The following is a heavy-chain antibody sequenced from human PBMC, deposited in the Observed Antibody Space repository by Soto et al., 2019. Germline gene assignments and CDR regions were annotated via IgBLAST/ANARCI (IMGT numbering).Heavy chain of an antibody. D-gene: IGHD7-27*01. Sequence: GGSLRLSCAASGFTFDDYAMHWVRQAPGKGLEWVSGISWNSGSIGYADSVKGRFTISRDNAKNSLYLQMNSLRAEDTALYYCAKDMKLGIHAFDIWGQGTMVTVSS. CDR2: ISWNSGSI. V-gene: IGHV3-9*01. CDR1: GFTFDDYA. CDR3: AKDMKLGIHAFDI. J-gene: IGHJ3*02.